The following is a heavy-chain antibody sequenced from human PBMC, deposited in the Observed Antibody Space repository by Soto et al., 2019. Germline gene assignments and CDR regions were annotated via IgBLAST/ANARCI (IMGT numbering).Heavy chain of an antibody. Sequence: GGSLRLSCAASGFTLSSYAMSWVRQAPGKGLEWVSAISGGGGGTYYADTVKGRFTISRDNSRNTLHLQMSSLRAEDTALYYCAKIPPGYSYGYFYFDYWGQGTLVTVSS. CDR2: ISGGGGGT. CDR3: AKIPPGYSYGYFYFDY. D-gene: IGHD5-18*01. J-gene: IGHJ4*02. CDR1: GFTLSSYA. V-gene: IGHV3-23*01.